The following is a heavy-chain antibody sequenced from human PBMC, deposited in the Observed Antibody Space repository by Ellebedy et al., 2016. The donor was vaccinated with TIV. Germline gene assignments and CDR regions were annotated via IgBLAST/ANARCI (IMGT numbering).Heavy chain of an antibody. CDR2: IYTSGST. V-gene: IGHV4-4*07. Sequence: MPSETLSLTCTVSGGSISSYYWSWIRQPAGKGLEWIGRIYTSGSTNYNPSLKSRVTISVDTSKNQFSLKLSSVTAADTAVYYCARHLILVGRGAISRGPIQGVGMDVWGQGTTVTVSS. CDR3: ARHLILVGRGAISRGPIQGVGMDV. J-gene: IGHJ6*02. D-gene: IGHD3-16*02. CDR1: GGSISSYY.